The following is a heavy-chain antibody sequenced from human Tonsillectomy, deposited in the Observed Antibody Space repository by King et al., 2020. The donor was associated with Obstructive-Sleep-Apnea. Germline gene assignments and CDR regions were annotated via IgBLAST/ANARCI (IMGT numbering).Heavy chain of an antibody. J-gene: IGHJ4*02. D-gene: IGHD4-11*01. Sequence: VQLVESGGGVVQPGRSLRLSCAASGFTFSSYGMHWVRQAPGKGLEWVAVIWCDGSNKYYADSVKGRFTISRDNSKNTLSLQMNSLRAEDTAVYYCARHARLFDYWGQATLVTVSS. CDR1: GFTFSSYG. CDR2: IWCDGSNK. V-gene: IGHV3-33*01. CDR3: ARHARLFDY.